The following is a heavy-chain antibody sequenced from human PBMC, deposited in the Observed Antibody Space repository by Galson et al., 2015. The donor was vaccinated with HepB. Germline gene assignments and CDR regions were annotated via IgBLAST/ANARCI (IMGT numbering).Heavy chain of an antibody. Sequence: SLRLSCAASGFTVSSNYMSWVRQALGKGLEWVSVIYSGGSTYYADSVKGRFTISRDNSKNTLYLQMNSLRAEDTAVYYCARDMGSGYCSGGSCRYYYYYGMDVWGQGTTVTVSS. J-gene: IGHJ6*02. CDR1: GFTVSSNY. CDR2: IYSGGST. CDR3: ARDMGSGYCSGGSCRYYYYYGMDV. D-gene: IGHD2-15*01. V-gene: IGHV3-66*01.